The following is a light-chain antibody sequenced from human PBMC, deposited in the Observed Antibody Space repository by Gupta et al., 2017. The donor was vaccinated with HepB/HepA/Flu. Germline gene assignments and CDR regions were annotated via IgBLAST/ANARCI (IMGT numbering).Light chain of an antibody. J-gene: IGKJ5*01. V-gene: IGKV3-15*01. CDR2: GAS. CDR1: QSVSSN. Sequence: EIVMTQSPATLSVSPGERATLSCRASQSVSSNLAWYQQKPGQAPRLLIYGASTRATGIPARFSGSGSGTXFTLTIXSRQSEDFAVYYCQHENNCPITFGXGTLLDIK. CDR3: QHENNCPIT.